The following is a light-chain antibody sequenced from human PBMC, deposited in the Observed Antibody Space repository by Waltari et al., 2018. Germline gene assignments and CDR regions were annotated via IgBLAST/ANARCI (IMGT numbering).Light chain of an antibody. CDR3: QQYDGEVVT. V-gene: IGKV3-20*01. Sequence: IVFPRFLGTLSLSPAERPTLSCRASQSVTSISLTWYQKKVGQAPRLLIYGTSSSATGIPDRFSGSGSGTEFTLTISRLEPEDFAVYYCQQYDGEVVTFGGGTKVEI. J-gene: IGKJ4*01. CDR2: GTS. CDR1: QSVTSIS.